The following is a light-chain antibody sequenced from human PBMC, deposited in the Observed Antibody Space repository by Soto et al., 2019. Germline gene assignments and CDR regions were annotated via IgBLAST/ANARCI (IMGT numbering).Light chain of an antibody. J-gene: IGLJ1*01. Sequence: QSVLTQPPSASGSPGQSVTISCTGTSSDVGGYNYVSWYQQHPGKAPKLMIYDVTKRPSGVPDRFSGSRSGNTASLTISGLQAEDDADYYCCSYAGTYTFYVFGTGTKVTVL. CDR1: SSDVGGYNY. V-gene: IGLV2-11*01. CDR2: DVT. CDR3: CSYAGTYTFYV.